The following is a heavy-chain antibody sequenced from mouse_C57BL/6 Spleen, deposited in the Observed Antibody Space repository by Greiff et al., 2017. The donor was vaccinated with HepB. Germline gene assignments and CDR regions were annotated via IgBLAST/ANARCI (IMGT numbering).Heavy chain of an antibody. CDR1: GYTFTSYW. Sequence: QQSCKASGYTFTSYWMHWVKQRPIQGLEWIGNIDPSDSETHYNQKFKDKATLTVDKSSSTAYMQLSSLTSEDSAVYYCARDYGSSFDVWGTGTTVTVSS. J-gene: IGHJ1*03. CDR3: ARDYGSSFDV. V-gene: IGHV1-52*01. CDR2: IDPSDSET. D-gene: IGHD1-1*01.